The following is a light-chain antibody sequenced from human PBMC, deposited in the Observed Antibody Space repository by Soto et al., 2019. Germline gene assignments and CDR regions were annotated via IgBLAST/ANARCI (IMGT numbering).Light chain of an antibody. CDR1: SSDVGSYDL. J-gene: IGLJ1*01. CDR2: EDS. V-gene: IGLV2-23*01. CDR3: CSHAGSSTYV. Sequence: QSALTQPASVSGSPGQSITISCTGTSSDVGSYDLVSWYQQHPGKAPKLMIYEDSKWPSGVSNRFSGSKSGNTASLTISGLQAEDEADYYCCSHAGSSTYVFGTGTKVTVL.